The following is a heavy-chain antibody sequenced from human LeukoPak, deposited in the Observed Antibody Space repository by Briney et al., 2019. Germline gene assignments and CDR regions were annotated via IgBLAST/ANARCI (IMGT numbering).Heavy chain of an antibody. V-gene: IGHV4-34*01. CDR2: INHSGST. Sequence: PETLSLTCAVYGGSFSGYYWSWIRQPPGKGLEWIGEINHSGSTNYNPSLKSRVTISVDTSKNQFSLKLSSVTAADTAVYYCARARPRGYYYYYGMDVWGQGTTVTVSS. CDR1: GGSFSGYY. J-gene: IGHJ6*02. CDR3: ARARPRGYYYYYGMDV.